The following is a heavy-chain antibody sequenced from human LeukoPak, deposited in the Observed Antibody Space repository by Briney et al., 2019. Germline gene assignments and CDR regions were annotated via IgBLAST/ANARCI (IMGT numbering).Heavy chain of an antibody. J-gene: IGHJ4*02. D-gene: IGHD3-10*01. Sequence: PGGSLRLSCAASGFIFSNYWMHWVRQAPGKGLMWVSRMNSDGSSTTYADSVKGGFTIYRDNAKKTLYLQMNSLRAEETAIYYSAREFDGLGRWGFDYWGQGTLVTVSS. V-gene: IGHV3-74*03. CDR3: AREFDGLGRWGFDY. CDR1: GFIFSNYW. CDR2: MNSDGSST.